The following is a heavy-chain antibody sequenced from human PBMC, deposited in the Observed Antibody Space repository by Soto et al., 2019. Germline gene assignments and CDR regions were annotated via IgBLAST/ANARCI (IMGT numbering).Heavy chain of an antibody. V-gene: IGHV4-59*08. Sequence: PSETLSLTCTVSGGSIGSYYWSWIRQPPGKGLEWIGYIYYSGSTNYNPSLKSRVTISVDTSKNQFSLKLSSVTAADTAVYYCARQGFGVLHGIVDVWGQGTTVTVSS. D-gene: IGHD3-10*01. J-gene: IGHJ6*02. CDR3: ARQGFGVLHGIVDV. CDR1: GGSIGSYY. CDR2: IYYSGST.